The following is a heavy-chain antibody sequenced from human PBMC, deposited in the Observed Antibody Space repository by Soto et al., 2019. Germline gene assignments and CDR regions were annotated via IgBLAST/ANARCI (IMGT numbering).Heavy chain of an antibody. CDR3: ARVTTSFGMDV. CDR1: GGSIGANRGY. CDR2: IYYSGNT. Sequence: SETLCVSCSVAGGSIGANRGYWAWIRQPPGKGLEWIGYIYYSGNTNYNPSLNSRVTISVDTSKNQFSLKLSSVTAADTAVYYCARVTTSFGMDVWGKGTTVTASS. D-gene: IGHD4-4*01. J-gene: IGHJ6*04. V-gene: IGHV4-61*05.